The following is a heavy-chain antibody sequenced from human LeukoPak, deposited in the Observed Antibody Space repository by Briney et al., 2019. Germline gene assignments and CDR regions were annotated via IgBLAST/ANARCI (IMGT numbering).Heavy chain of an antibody. D-gene: IGHD3-22*01. CDR3: AGRNYDSSGYYLSY. Sequence: GSLRLSCAASGFTFSTYGMNWVRLAPGRGLEWVSSISTSSSYIYYADSVKGRFTISRDNAKNPLYLQMNSLRAEDTAVYYCAGRNYDSSGYYLSYWGQGTLVTVSS. CDR2: ISTSSSYI. CDR1: GFTFSTYG. V-gene: IGHV3-21*01. J-gene: IGHJ4*02.